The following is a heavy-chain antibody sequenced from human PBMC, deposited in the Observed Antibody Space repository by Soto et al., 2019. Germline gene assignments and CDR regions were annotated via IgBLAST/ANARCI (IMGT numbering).Heavy chain of an antibody. Sequence: ASVKVSCKASGYTFTSYGISWVRQAPGQGLEWMGWISAYNGNTNYAQKLQGRVTMTTDTSTSTAYMELRSLRSDDTAVYYCAGVQWLVNEDDYWGQGTLVTVSS. CDR2: ISAYNGNT. D-gene: IGHD6-19*01. CDR3: AGVQWLVNEDDY. CDR1: GYTFTSYG. J-gene: IGHJ4*02. V-gene: IGHV1-18*01.